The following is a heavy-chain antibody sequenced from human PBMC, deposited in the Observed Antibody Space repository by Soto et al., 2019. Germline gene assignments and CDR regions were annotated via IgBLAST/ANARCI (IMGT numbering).Heavy chain of an antibody. D-gene: IGHD3-3*01. CDR3: ARLNFWSVFFNDTANTEIYTLSILDS. J-gene: IGHJ5*01. V-gene: IGHV4-59*08. CDR2: IYYSGST. Sequence: QPTCKGLEFIRYIYYSGSTNYHPTIKSPVTRSVETAKNQFSLKLSSVTAADTAVYYCARLNFWSVFFNDTANTEIYTLSILDS.